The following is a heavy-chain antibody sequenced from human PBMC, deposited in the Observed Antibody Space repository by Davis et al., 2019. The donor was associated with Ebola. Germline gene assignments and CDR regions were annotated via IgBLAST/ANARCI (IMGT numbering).Heavy chain of an antibody. CDR1: GFTFSSYW. Sequence: GGSLRLSCAASGFTFSSYWMSWVRQAPGKGLEWVANIKQDGSNKYYADSVKGRFTISRDNSKNTLYLQMNSLRAEDTAVYYCAKERPLSGYSYRYYFDYWGQGTLVTVSS. J-gene: IGHJ4*02. V-gene: IGHV3-7*01. D-gene: IGHD5-18*01. CDR2: IKQDGSNK. CDR3: AKERPLSGYSYRYYFDY.